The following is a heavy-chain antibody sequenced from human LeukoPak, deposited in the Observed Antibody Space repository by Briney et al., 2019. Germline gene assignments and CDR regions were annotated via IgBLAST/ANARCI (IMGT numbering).Heavy chain of an antibody. J-gene: IGHJ4*02. CDR3: ARTGSGYTYGPLDY. CDR2: IYSSGST. D-gene: IGHD5-18*01. Sequence: SETLSLTCTVSSGSISSYYWSWIRQPPGKGLEWIGYIYSSGSTNYNPSLKSRVTISVDTSKNQFSLKLSSVTAADTAVYYCARTGSGYTYGPLDYWGRGTLVTVSS. V-gene: IGHV4-59*01. CDR1: SGSISSYY.